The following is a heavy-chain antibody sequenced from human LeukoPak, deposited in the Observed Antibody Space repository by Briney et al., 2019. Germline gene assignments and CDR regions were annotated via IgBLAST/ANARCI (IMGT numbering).Heavy chain of an antibody. CDR3: ARDGSITIFGVVAADGMDV. J-gene: IGHJ6*02. CDR2: IYTSGST. CDR1: GGSISSGSYY. D-gene: IGHD3-3*01. Sequence: SETLSLTCTVSGGSISSGSYYWSWIRQPAGKGLEWIGRIYTSGSTNYNPSLKSRVTISVDTSKNQFSLKLSSVTAADTAVYYCARDGSITIFGVVAADGMDVWGQGTTVTVSS. V-gene: IGHV4-61*02.